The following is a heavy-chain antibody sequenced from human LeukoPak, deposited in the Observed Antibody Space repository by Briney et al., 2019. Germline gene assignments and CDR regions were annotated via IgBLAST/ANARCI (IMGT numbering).Heavy chain of an antibody. CDR1: GGSFSGYY. Sequence: SETLSLTCAVYGGSFSGYYWTWIRQPPGKGLEWVGEINHSGTTNYNPSLKSRVTISLDTPKNQFSLKLSSVTAADTALYYCARGYSGYDPLDSWGQGTLVTVSS. CDR3: ARGYSGYDPLDS. J-gene: IGHJ4*02. V-gene: IGHV4-34*01. CDR2: INHSGTT. D-gene: IGHD5-12*01.